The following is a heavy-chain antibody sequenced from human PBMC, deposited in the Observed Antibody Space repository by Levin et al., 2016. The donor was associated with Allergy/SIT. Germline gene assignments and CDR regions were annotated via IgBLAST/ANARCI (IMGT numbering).Heavy chain of an antibody. V-gene: IGHV3-7*03. Sequence: GESLKISCAASGFTFSSYWMSWVRQAPGKGLEWVANIKQDGSEKYYVDSVKGRFTISRDNAKNSLYLQMNSLRAEDTAVYYCASGEYYYYMDVWGKGTTVTVSS. CDR3: ASGEYYYYMDV. CDR2: IKQDGSEK. D-gene: IGHD3-10*01. CDR1: GFTFSSYW. J-gene: IGHJ6*03.